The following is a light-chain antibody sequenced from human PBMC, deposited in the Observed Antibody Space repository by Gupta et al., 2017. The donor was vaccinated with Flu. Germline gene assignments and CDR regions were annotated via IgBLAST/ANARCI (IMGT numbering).Light chain of an antibody. CDR1: QSVLYSSNNKNY. Sequence: DIVMTQSPDSLAVSLGERATIKCKSSQSVLYSSNNKNYLAWYQQKQGQHPKLLIYWASTRESGVPDRFSVSGSGTDFTLTISSLQAEDVAVYYCQQYYSTPWTFGQGTKVEIK. CDR3: QQYYSTPWT. CDR2: WAS. J-gene: IGKJ1*01. V-gene: IGKV4-1*01.